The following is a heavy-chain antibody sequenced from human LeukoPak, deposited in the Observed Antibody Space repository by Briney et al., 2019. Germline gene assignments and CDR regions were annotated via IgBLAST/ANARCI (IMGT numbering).Heavy chain of an antibody. J-gene: IGHJ5*02. D-gene: IGHD2-2*02. CDR1: GFTFSSYS. CDR3: ARECVVVPAAIYWFDP. CDR2: ISSSSSYI. Sequence: VGSLRLSCAASGFTFSSYSMNWVRQAPGKGLEWVSSISSSSSYIYYADSVKGRFTISRDNAKNSLYLQMNSLRAEDTAVYYCARECVVVPAAIYWFDPWGQGTLVTVSS. V-gene: IGHV3-21*01.